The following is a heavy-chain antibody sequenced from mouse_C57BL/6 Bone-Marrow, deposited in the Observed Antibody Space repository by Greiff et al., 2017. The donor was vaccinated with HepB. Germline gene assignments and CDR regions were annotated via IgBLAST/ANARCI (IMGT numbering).Heavy chain of an antibody. J-gene: IGHJ2*01. CDR1: GYTFTSYG. Sequence: VKLVESGAELARPGASVKLSCKASGYTFTSYGISWVKQRTGQGLEWIGEIYPRSGNTYYNEKFKGKATLTADKSSSTAYMELRSLTSEDSAVYFCAREVTGTRDYWGQGTTLTVSS. V-gene: IGHV1-81*01. CDR2: IYPRSGNT. D-gene: IGHD4-1*01. CDR3: AREVTGTRDY.